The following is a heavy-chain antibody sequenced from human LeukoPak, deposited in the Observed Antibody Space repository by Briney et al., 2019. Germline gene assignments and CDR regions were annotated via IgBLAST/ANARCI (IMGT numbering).Heavy chain of an antibody. CDR3: ARVAMSDSSGYCDY. CDR2: IWYDGSNE. Sequence: GGSPRLSCAASGFTFSSYAMHWVRQAPGKGLEWVAVIWYDGSNENYADSVRGRFTVSRDNSKNTLYLHMNSVRAEDTAVYYCARVAMSDSSGYCDYWGQGTLVTVSS. V-gene: IGHV3-33*01. CDR1: GFTFSSYA. D-gene: IGHD3-22*01. J-gene: IGHJ4*02.